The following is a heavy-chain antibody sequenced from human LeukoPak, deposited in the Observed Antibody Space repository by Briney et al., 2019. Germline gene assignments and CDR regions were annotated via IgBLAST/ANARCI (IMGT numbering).Heavy chain of an antibody. Sequence: GGSLRLSCEDSGFTFRSYEMNWVRQAPGKGLEWIAYLSSSGSAFSYADSVKGRFTIARDNAKNSVYLEMNSLRADDTAVYYCARSARLMKGVVEVTALDDWGQGALVTVSS. CDR1: GFTFRSYE. CDR2: LSSSGSAF. CDR3: ARSARLMKGVVEVTALDD. V-gene: IGHV3-48*03. D-gene: IGHD3-3*01. J-gene: IGHJ4*02.